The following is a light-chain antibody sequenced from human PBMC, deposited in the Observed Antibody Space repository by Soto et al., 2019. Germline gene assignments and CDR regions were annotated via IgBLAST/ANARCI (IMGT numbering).Light chain of an antibody. V-gene: IGKV1-9*01. J-gene: IGKJ2*01. Sequence: DIQLTQSPIFLSASVGDRVTISCRASQAIFNSLAWYQQKPGKAPNLLIFGASTLQSGVPSRFSGSGSGTEFTLTISSLQPEDFATYYCQQIKRHPRTFGQGTKLEIK. CDR2: GAS. CDR3: QQIKRHPRT. CDR1: QAIFNS.